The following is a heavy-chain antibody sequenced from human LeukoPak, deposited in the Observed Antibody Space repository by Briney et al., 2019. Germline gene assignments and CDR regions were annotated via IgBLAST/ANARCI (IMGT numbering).Heavy chain of an antibody. CDR2: MNPNSGNT. V-gene: IGHV1-8*03. Sequence: ASVKVSCKXSGYTFTSYDINWVRQATGQGLEWMGWMNPNSGNTDYAQKFQRRVTITRSTSMSTAYMELGSLRSEDTAVYYCARQRDSFDIWGQGTTVTVSS. CDR1: GYTFTSYD. D-gene: IGHD3-22*01. J-gene: IGHJ3*02. CDR3: ARQRDSFDI.